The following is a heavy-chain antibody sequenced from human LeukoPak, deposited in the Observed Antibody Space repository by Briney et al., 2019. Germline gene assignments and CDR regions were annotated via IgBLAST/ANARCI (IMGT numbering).Heavy chain of an antibody. Sequence: GGSLRLSCAASGFTFSSYAMHWVRQAPGKGLEYVSAISSNGGSTYYANSVKGRFTISRDNSKNTLYLQMNNLRVEDTAVYYCAKLYYDYVWGSYRYHFFDSWGQGTQVTVSS. CDR1: GFTFSSYA. J-gene: IGHJ4*02. V-gene: IGHV3-64*01. CDR3: AKLYYDYVWGSYRYHFFDS. D-gene: IGHD3-16*02. CDR2: ISSNGGST.